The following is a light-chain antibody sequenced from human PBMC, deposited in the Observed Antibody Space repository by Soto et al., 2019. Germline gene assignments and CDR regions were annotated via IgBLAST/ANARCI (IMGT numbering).Light chain of an antibody. Sequence: QSVLTQPASVSGSPGQSITISCTGTSSDVGGYNYVSWYQHHPGKAPKLIIYDVTNRPSGVSNPFPGSKSGNTASLTISGLQPEDEADYYCSSYTTSNTRQIVFGTGTKVTVL. CDR2: DVT. CDR3: SSYTTSNTRQIV. CDR1: SSDVGGYNY. J-gene: IGLJ1*01. V-gene: IGLV2-14*03.